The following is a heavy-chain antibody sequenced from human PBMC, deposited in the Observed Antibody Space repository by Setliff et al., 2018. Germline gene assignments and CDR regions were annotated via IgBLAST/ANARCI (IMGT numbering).Heavy chain of an antibody. D-gene: IGHD1-1*01. Sequence: SETLSLTCSVSGASVSSNDYFWAWIRQPPRERLHWIGTLYPSGFTYYNPSLRDRVTISADSSKDELSLSLQSVTAADSAGYYCARLKVGNNWPDYWGQGTLVTVSS. V-gene: IGHV4-39*01. CDR3: ARLKVGNNWPDY. CDR2: LYPSGFT. J-gene: IGHJ4*02. CDR1: GASVSSNDYF.